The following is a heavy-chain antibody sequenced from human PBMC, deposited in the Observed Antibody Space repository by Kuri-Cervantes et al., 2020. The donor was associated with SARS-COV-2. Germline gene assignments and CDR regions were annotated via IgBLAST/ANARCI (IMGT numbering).Heavy chain of an antibody. CDR2: ISAYNGNT. CDR3: ARDSGYCSSTSCYEGYYYYGMDV. Sequence: ASVKVSCKGSGYIFTTYWISWVRQAPGQGLEWMGWISAYNGNTNYAQKLQGRVTMTTDTSTSTAYMELRSLRSDDTAVYYCARDSGYCSSTSCYEGYYYYGMDVWGQGTTVTVSS. CDR1: GYIFTTYW. D-gene: IGHD2-2*01. V-gene: IGHV1-18*04. J-gene: IGHJ6*02.